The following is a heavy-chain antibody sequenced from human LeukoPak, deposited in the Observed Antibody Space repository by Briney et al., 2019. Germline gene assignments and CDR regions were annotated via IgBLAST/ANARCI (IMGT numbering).Heavy chain of an antibody. V-gene: IGHV4-39*01. CDR1: GASISNSRDY. CDR2: IFFSGST. D-gene: IGHD6-19*01. J-gene: IGHJ4*02. CDR3: ARHVEIAVAGPIEY. Sequence: SETLSLSCTVSGASISNSRDYWGRLRQPPGTGLEWIGSIFFSGSTYYNPSLKSRAAISVDSSKNQFSLKLSSVTAADTAFYYCARHVEIAVAGPIEYWGQGTLVPVSS.